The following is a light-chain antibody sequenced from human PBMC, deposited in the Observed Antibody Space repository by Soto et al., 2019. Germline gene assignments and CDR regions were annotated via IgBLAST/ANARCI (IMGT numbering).Light chain of an antibody. CDR1: QSISKF. Sequence: DIQLTQSPSSLSASVGDRVTITCRASQSISKFLNWFQHDPGKAPKLLIYGASTLHSGVPLRFSGSGSGTDFTLTIDNLQPEDFSIYYCQQCYSAPDTFGQGTRLDI. J-gene: IGKJ5*01. V-gene: IGKV1-39*01. CDR2: GAS. CDR3: QQCYSAPDT.